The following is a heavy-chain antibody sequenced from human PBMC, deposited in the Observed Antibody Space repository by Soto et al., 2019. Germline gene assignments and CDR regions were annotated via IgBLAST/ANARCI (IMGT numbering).Heavy chain of an antibody. CDR1: GFTFSDYG. D-gene: IGHD6-13*01. V-gene: IGHV3-30*18. J-gene: IGHJ6*02. CDR2: ISYDGVHK. CDR3: AKDRAGYSRGMDV. Sequence: QVQLVESGGGVVQPGMSLRLSREVSGFTFSDYGMHWVRQAPGKGLEWVTLISYDGVHKYYADSVKGRFTISRDNSKNTLYLQVSSLRPDDTAVYYCAKDRAGYSRGMDVWGQGTTVTVSS.